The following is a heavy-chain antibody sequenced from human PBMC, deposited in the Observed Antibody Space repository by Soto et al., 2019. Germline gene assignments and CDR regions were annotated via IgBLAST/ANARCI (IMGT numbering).Heavy chain of an antibody. Sequence: ASVKVSCKASGDTFTSYYMHWVRQAPGQGLEWMGIINPSGGSTSYAQKFQGRVTMTRDTSTSTVYMELSSLRSEDTAVYYCARDRYRYCSSTSCPAFDYWGQGALVTVSS. CDR1: GDTFTSYY. V-gene: IGHV1-46*01. J-gene: IGHJ4*02. CDR3: ARDRYRYCSSTSCPAFDY. D-gene: IGHD2-2*01. CDR2: INPSGGST.